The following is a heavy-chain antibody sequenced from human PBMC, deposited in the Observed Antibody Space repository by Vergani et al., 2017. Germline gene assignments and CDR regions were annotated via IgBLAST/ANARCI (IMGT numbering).Heavy chain of an antibody. J-gene: IGHJ4*02. D-gene: IGHD3-22*01. CDR2: ISSSSSYI. CDR1: GFTFSSYS. V-gene: IGHV3-21*01. CDR3: AKQSSYYDSSGYDLVHY. Sequence: EVQLVESGGGLVKPGGSLRLSCAASGFTFSSYSMNWVRQAPGKGLEWVSSISSSSSYIYYADSVKGRFTISRDNAKNSLYLQMNSLRAEDTAVYYCAKQSSYYDSSGYDLVHYWGQGTLVTVSS.